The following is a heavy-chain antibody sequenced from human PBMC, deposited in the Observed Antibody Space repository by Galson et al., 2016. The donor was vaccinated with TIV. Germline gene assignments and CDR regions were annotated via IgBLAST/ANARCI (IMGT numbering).Heavy chain of an antibody. Sequence: LRLSCAASGFTFSNYWMSWVRQAPGKGLEWVANIKHDESEIYYVDSVKGRFSIFRDNAKNSLYLQMGSLRAGDTAVYYCAREKMSGSQFGANFDYWGPGSLVTVSS. J-gene: IGHJ4*02. CDR3: AREKMSGSQFGANFDY. V-gene: IGHV3-7*01. CDR2: IKHDESEI. D-gene: IGHD1-26*01. CDR1: GFTFSNYW.